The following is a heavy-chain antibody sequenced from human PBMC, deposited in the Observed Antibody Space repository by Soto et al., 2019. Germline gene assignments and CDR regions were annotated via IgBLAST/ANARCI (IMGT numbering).Heavy chain of an antibody. D-gene: IGHD3-3*02. J-gene: IGHJ4*02. CDR3: VKDRGHSIIWWEFDY. V-gene: IGHV3-30*18. Sequence: QVLLVESGGGVVQPGRSLRLSCAASGSTFSNSGIHWVRQAPGKGLEWVAVISADGSEHYHADSVKGRFTISRDNSKNMLYLQMNSLRAEDTALYYCVKDRGHSIIWWEFDYWGQGTLVTVSS. CDR2: ISADGSEH. CDR1: GSTFSNSG.